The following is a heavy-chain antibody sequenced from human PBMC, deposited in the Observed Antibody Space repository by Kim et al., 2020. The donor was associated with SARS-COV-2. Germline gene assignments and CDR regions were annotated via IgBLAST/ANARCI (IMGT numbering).Heavy chain of an antibody. V-gene: IGHV3-23*01. CDR2: IGGSGERT. CDR1: GFTFSRQA. D-gene: IGHD3-10*01. J-gene: IGHJ4*02. Sequence: GGSLRLSCAVSGFTFSRQAMAWVRQAPGKGLEWVSAIGGSGERTYYAESVKGRFIMSRDISKNTIYLQMSSLRAEDTAIYYCAKLKTMLQGVNYFDSWGQGTLVTVSA. CDR3: AKLKTMLQGVNYFDS.